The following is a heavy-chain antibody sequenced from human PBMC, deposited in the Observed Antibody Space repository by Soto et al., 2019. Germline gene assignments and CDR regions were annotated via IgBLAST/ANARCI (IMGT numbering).Heavy chain of an antibody. J-gene: IGHJ4*02. CDR2: IFFSGST. Sequence: QVQLQESGPGLVKPSETLSLTCTASGGSISSYYWSWIRQPPGKELEWIGYIFFSGSTNYRPSLTSRVTSSVDTSRNQFSLKLSSVTAADTAVYYCASGVLDHTGRPEHFDYWGQGILVTVSS. V-gene: IGHV4-59*01. D-gene: IGHD1-1*01. CDR1: GGSISSYY. CDR3: ASGVLDHTGRPEHFDY.